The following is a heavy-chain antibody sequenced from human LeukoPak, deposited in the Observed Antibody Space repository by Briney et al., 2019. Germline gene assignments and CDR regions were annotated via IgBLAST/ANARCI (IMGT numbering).Heavy chain of an antibody. Sequence: PGRSLRLSCAASGFPFSSYGMHWVRQAPGKGLEGVAFIRYDGSNKYYADSVKGRFTISRDNSKNTLYLQMNSLRAEDTAVYYCAKIYRGGSSPTYWGQGTLVTVSS. D-gene: IGHD6-6*01. CDR3: AKIYRGGSSPTY. V-gene: IGHV3-30*02. J-gene: IGHJ4*02. CDR2: IRYDGSNK. CDR1: GFPFSSYG.